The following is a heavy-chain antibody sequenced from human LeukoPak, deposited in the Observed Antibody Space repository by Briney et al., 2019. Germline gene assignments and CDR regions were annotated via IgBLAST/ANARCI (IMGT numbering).Heavy chain of an antibody. J-gene: IGHJ4*02. V-gene: IGHV1-2*02. CDR3: ARETNPPRLSTYYFDY. CDR2: INPNNGDT. Sequence: ASVKVSCKASGYTFTGYYMHWVRQAPGQGLEWMGWINPNNGDTHYAQKFQGRVTMTRDTSISTAYMELSRLRSDDTAVYYCARETNPPRLSTYYFDYWGQGTLVTVSS. D-gene: IGHD6-25*01. CDR1: GYTFTGYY.